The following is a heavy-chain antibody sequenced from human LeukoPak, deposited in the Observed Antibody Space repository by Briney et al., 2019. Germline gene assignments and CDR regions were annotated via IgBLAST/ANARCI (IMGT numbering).Heavy chain of an antibody. CDR1: GFTFTTYW. CDR2: IGQNGREK. V-gene: IGHV3-7*01. CDR3: AREVAVGIGAYNY. D-gene: IGHD6-13*01. J-gene: IGHJ4*02. Sequence: GGSLRLSCAASGFTFTTYWMAWLRQGPGTGLERVANIGQNGREKYHVDSVKGRFTNSRDNANNSLYLQMNSLRVEDTAVYYCAREVAVGIGAYNYWGQGILVTVSS.